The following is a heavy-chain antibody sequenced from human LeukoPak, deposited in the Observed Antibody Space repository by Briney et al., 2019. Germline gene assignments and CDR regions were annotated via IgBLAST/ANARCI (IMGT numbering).Heavy chain of an antibody. V-gene: IGHV4-39*07. CDR1: GGSISSSSYY. CDR3: ARDRIEYSGSYFWFRYFDY. Sequence: SETLSLTCTVSGGSISSSSYYWGWIRQPPGKGLGWIGSIYYSGSTYYNPSLKSRVTISVDTSKNQFSLKLSSVTAADTAVYYCARDRIEYSGSYFWFRYFDYWGQGTLVTVSS. J-gene: IGHJ4*02. CDR2: IYYSGST. D-gene: IGHD1-26*01.